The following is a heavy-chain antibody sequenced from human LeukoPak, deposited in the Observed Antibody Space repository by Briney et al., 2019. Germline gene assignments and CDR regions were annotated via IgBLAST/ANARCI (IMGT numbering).Heavy chain of an antibody. CDR2: MNPNSGNT. V-gene: IGHV1-8*01. CDR1: GYTFTSYD. Sequence: ASVKVSCKASGYTFTSYDINWVRQATGEGLEWMGWMNPNSGNTGYAQKFQSRVTMTRNTSISTAYMELSSLRSEDTAVYYCAISGFGGGLNSQYYYYYMDVWGKGTTVTVSS. D-gene: IGHD3-3*01. J-gene: IGHJ6*03. CDR3: AISGFGGGLNSQYYYYYMDV.